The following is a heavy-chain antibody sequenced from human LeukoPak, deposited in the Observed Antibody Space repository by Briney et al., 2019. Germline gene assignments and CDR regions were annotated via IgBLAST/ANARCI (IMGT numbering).Heavy chain of an antibody. J-gene: IGHJ4*02. CDR2: IRGTGGST. V-gene: IGHV3-23*01. Sequence: GGSLRLSCAASGFTFSSYAMNWVRQAPGKGLEWVSGIRGTGGSTYYTDSVKGRFTISRDNSKNTVYLQMNSLRAEDTAVYYCAKSVRRYYDSSGFDFWGQGTLVTLYS. D-gene: IGHD3-22*01. CDR3: AKSVRRYYDSSGFDF. CDR1: GFTFSSYA.